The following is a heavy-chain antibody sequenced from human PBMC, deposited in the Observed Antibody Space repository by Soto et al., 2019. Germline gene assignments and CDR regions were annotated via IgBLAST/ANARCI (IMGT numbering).Heavy chain of an antibody. CDR3: ARSPPASRYFEWYFDY. D-gene: IGHD3-9*01. Sequence: QVQLVQSGAEVKKPGASVKVSCKASGYTFTNYGITWVRQAPGQGLEWMGWISPYNGNTNYAQNLQGRVTMTTDTSTSTAYMELRSLRSDDTAVYYCARSPPASRYFEWYFDYWGLGTLVTVSS. CDR1: GYTFTNYG. V-gene: IGHV1-18*01. CDR2: ISPYNGNT. J-gene: IGHJ4*02.